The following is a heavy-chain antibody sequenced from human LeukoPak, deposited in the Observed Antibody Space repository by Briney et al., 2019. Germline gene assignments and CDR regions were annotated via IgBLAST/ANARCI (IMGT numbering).Heavy chain of an antibody. D-gene: IGHD2-2*01. CDR2: IYYSGST. J-gene: IGHJ4*02. Sequence: PSETLSLTCTVSGGSISSYYWSWIRQPPGKGLEWIGYIYYSGSTNYNPSLKSRVTISVDTSKNQFSLKLSSVTAADTAVYYCARVTEIVVVPDAPDVIPTRTYYFDYWGQGTLVTVSS. CDR1: GGSISSYY. CDR3: ARVTEIVVVPDAPDVIPTRTYYFDY. V-gene: IGHV4-59*01.